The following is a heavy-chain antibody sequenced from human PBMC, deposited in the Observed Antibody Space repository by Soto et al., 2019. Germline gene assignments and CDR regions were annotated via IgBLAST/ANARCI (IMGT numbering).Heavy chain of an antibody. Sequence: HLQLQESGSGLVKPSQTLSRTCAVSGGSISSGGYSWSWIRQPPGKGLEWIGYIYHSGSTYYNPSLKSRVTISVDRSKNQFSLKLSSVTAADTAVYYCARATVTRVDYWGQGTLVTVSS. CDR2: IYHSGST. V-gene: IGHV4-30-2*01. CDR3: ARATVTRVDY. CDR1: GGSISSGGYS. D-gene: IGHD4-17*01. J-gene: IGHJ4*02.